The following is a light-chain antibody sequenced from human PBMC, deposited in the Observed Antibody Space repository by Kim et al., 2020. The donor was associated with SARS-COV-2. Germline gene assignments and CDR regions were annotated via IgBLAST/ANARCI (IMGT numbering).Light chain of an antibody. CDR1: QSISTN. V-gene: IGKV3-15*01. CDR3: QQYNGWPWT. Sequence: EIVMTQSPATLSVSPGERATLSCRASQSISTNLAWYQQKPGQAPRLLIYDASTRATGIPARFSGSGSGTEFTLTISSLQSEDFAVYYCQQYNGWPWTFGQGTKVDIK. CDR2: DAS. J-gene: IGKJ1*01.